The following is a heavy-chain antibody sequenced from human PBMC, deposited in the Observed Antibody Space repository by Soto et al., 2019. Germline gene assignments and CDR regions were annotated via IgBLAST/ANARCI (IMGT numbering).Heavy chain of an antibody. D-gene: IGHD3-10*01. J-gene: IGHJ6*02. CDR1: GYTFTDYS. CDR2: VKSYNGNP. CDR3: ARVYPSMVRGVTFGKYYYFGMDV. V-gene: IGHV1-18*01. Sequence: QVQLVQSGAEVKKPGASVKVSCKASGYTFTDYSISWVRQAPGQGLEIMGWVKSYNGNPSYPQNLQGRVTMTTDTSTNTAYMELRSLTSGDTAVYYCARVYPSMVRGVTFGKYYYFGMDVWGQGTTVTVS.